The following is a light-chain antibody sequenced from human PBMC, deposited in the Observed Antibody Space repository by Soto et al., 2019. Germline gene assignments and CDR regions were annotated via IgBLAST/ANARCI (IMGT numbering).Light chain of an antibody. CDR2: GNS. V-gene: IGLV1-44*01. Sequence: QSVLTQPPSASGTPGQRVTISCSGSSSNIETNTVNWYQQLPGTAPKLLIYGNSNRPSGVPDRFSGSKSGTSASLAINGLQAEDEAHYYCQSYDNSLSGSWVFGGGTKLTVL. CDR1: SSNIETNT. J-gene: IGLJ3*02. CDR3: QSYDNSLSGSWV.